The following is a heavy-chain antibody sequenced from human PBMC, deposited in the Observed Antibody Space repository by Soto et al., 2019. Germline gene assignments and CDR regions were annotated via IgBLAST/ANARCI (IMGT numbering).Heavy chain of an antibody. CDR1: GFTFSSYA. CDR2: ISGSGGST. CDR3: AKDQRSTVTRGYMDV. Sequence: EVQLLESGGGLVQPGGSLRLSCAASGFTFSSYAMSWVRQAPGKGLEWVSAISGSGGSTYYADSVKGRFTIARDNSKSTAYRQRNSLRAASTAVYYCAKDQRSTVTRGYMDVWGKGTTVTVSS. V-gene: IGHV3-23*01. D-gene: IGHD4-4*01. J-gene: IGHJ6*03.